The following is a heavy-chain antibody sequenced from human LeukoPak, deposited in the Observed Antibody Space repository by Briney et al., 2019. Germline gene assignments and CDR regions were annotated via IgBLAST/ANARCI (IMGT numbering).Heavy chain of an antibody. D-gene: IGHD3-10*01. J-gene: IGHJ4*02. CDR1: GGSISSSSYY. CDR2: ICYSGST. V-gene: IGHV4-39*01. CDR3: ARHQRLLLWFGELFPYFDY. Sequence: SETLSLTCTVSGGSISSSSYYWGWIRQPPGKGLEWIVSICYSGSTYYNPSLKSRVTISVYTSKNQFSLKLSSATAADTAVYYCARHQRLLLWFGELFPYFDYWGQGTLVTVSS.